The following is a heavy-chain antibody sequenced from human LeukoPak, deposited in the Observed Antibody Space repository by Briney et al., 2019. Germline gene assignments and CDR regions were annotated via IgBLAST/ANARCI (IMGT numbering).Heavy chain of an antibody. CDR2: INHTSTSI. J-gene: IGHJ5*01. Sequence: GGSLRLSCVASGLTFSDYSINWVRRAPGKGLEWVSSINHTSTSIYYADAVRGRFTISRDNAKSSLYLQMDSLRAEDTAVYYCVRLRRNSDRSYYYYYYDSWGQGILVPVSP. CDR3: VRLRRNSDRSYYYYYYDS. CDR1: GLTFSDYS. D-gene: IGHD3-10*01. V-gene: IGHV3-21*01.